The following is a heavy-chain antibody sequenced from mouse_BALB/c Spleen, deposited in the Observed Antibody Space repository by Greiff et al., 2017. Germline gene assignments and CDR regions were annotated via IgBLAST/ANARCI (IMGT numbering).Heavy chain of an antibody. CDR1: GYTFTSYW. J-gene: IGHJ3*01. D-gene: IGHD2-3*01. CDR2: INPSTGYT. V-gene: IGHV1-7*01. CDR3: ARSYDGYYAFAY. Sequence: QVHVKQSGAELAKPGASVKMSCKASGYTFTSYWMHWVKQRPGQGLEWIGYINPSTGYTEYNQKFKDKATLTADKSSSTAYMQLSSLTSEDSAVYYCARSYDGYYAFAYWGQGTLVTVSA.